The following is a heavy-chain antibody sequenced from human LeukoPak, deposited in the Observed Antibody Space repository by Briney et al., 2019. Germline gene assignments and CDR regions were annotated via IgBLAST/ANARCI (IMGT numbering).Heavy chain of an antibody. CDR3: ARVGRPYYDFWSVENDAFDI. CDR2: MNPNSGNT. CDR1: VYTFTSYD. J-gene: IGHJ3*02. Sequence: GASVKVSCKASVYTFTSYDINWVRQATGQGLEWMGWMNPNSGNTGYAKKFQGRVTITRNTSISTAYMELSSLRSEDTAVYYCARVGRPYYDFWSVENDAFDIWGQGTMVTVSS. V-gene: IGHV1-8*03. D-gene: IGHD3-3*01.